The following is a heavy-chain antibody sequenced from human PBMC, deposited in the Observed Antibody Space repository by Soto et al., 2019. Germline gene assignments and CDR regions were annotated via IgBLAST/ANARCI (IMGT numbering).Heavy chain of an antibody. CDR1: GLSITDSEMG. CDR2: IDSSGEK. V-gene: IGHV2-26*01. Sequence: QVTLKESGPVLVKPTETLTLRCTVSGLSITDSEMGVSWISQPPGQPLEWLAHIDSSGEKSYRTFLKSRLAISKDTSKSQIVLTMTNMDPADTATYYCARRQLAVAVSPWFDPWGQGIPVTVSS. J-gene: IGHJ5*02. D-gene: IGHD6-13*01. CDR3: ARRQLAVAVSPWFDP.